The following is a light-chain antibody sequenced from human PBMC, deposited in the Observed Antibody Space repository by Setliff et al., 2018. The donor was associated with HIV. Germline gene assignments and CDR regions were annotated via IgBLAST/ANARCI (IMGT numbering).Light chain of an antibody. CDR2: EVT. CDR1: SSDVGGYKY. J-gene: IGLJ2*01. Sequence: QSALAQPASVSGSPGQSITISCTGTSSDVGGYKYVSWYQQHPGKAPKLMIDEVTNRPSGVSNRFSGSKSGNTASLTIFGLQADDEADYYCNSYASSSTVVFGGGTKVTVL. V-gene: IGLV2-14*01. CDR3: NSYASSSTVV.